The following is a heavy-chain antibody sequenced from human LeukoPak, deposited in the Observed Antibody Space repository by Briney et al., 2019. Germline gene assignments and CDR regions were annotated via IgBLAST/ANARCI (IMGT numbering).Heavy chain of an antibody. CDR1: GFTFSGFS. V-gene: IGHV3-7*01. CDR2: IKQDGSER. D-gene: IGHD3-10*01. CDR3: ARAGSHWHYVY. J-gene: IGHJ4*02. Sequence: PGGSLRLSCAASGFTFSGFSMSWVRQSPTKGLEWVANIKQDGSERYYVDSVKGRFTISRDNAKNSLSLQMNILRVEDTAVYYCARAGSHWHYVYWGQGTVVTVSS.